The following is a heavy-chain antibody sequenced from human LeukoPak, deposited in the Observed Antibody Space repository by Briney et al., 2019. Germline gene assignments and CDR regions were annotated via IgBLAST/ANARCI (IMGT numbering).Heavy chain of an antibody. Sequence: GGSLRLSCAASGFTFSSYSMNWVRQAPGKGLEWVSSISSSSSYIYYADSVKGRFTISRDNAKNSLYLQMNSLRAEDTAVYYCARDQTLGIGDYWGQGTLVTVSS. D-gene: IGHD7-27*01. CDR3: ARDQTLGIGDY. J-gene: IGHJ4*02. CDR2: ISSSSSYI. CDR1: GFTFSSYS. V-gene: IGHV3-21*01.